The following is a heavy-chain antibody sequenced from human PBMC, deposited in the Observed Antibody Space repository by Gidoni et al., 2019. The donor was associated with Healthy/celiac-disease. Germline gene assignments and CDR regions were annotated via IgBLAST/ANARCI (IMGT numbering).Heavy chain of an antibody. J-gene: IGHJ4*02. CDR3: ARGTERYYEFWSGPTGYFDY. CDR1: GGSFSGYY. Sequence: QVQLQPWGAGLLKPSETLSLTCAVYGGSFSGYYCSWIRQPPGKGLEWIGEINHSGSTNYNPSLKSRVTISVDTSKNQFSLKLSSVTAADTAVYYCARGTERYYEFWSGPTGYFDYGGQGTLVTVSS. CDR2: INHSGST. V-gene: IGHV4-34*01. D-gene: IGHD3-3*01.